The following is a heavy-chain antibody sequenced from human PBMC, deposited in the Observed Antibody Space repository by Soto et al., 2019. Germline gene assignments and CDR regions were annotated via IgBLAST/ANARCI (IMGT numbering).Heavy chain of an antibody. CDR3: AGGSNSNNACGMEV. V-gene: IGHV1-46*01. Sequence: QVHLVQSGAEVKKPGASVTLSCQTAGYSFTNYYIHWVRQAPGQGPEWMGMVNPSGGYTTYARNFHGSVTKPRDTPTATGFMELGRLISEDKDVYYCAGGSNSNNACGMEVWGQGTTVTVSS. D-gene: IGHD4-4*01. J-gene: IGHJ6*02. CDR2: VNPSGGYT. CDR1: GYSFTNYY.